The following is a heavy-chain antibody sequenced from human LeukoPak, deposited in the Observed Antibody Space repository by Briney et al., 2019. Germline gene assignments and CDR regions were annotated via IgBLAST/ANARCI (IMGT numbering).Heavy chain of an antibody. CDR3: ARVLEGSSGQHWYFDL. Sequence: PSETLSLTCAVYGGSFSGYYWSWIRQPPGKGLEWIGEINHSGSTNYNPSLKSRVTISVDTSKNQSSLKLSSVTAADTAVYYCARVLEGSSGQHWYFDLWGRGTLVTVSS. CDR2: INHSGST. CDR1: GGSFSGYY. J-gene: IGHJ2*01. D-gene: IGHD6-19*01. V-gene: IGHV4-34*01.